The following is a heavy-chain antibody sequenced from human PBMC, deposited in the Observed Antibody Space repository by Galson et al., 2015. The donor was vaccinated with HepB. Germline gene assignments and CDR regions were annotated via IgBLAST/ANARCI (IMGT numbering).Heavy chain of an antibody. D-gene: IGHD6-13*01. CDR3: ARGRGTSSWLFDY. V-gene: IGHV3-33*01. Sequence: SLRLSCAASGFTFSSYGMHWVRQAPGKGLEWVAVIWYDGSNEYYADSVKGRFTISRDNSKNTLYLQMNSLRAEDTAVYYCARGRGTSSWLFDYWGQGTLVTVSS. J-gene: IGHJ4*02. CDR1: GFTFSSYG. CDR2: IWYDGSNE.